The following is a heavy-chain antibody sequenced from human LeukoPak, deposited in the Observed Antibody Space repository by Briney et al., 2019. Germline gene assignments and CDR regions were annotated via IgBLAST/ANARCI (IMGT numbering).Heavy chain of an antibody. Sequence: GGSLRLSCADSGFTCSSSGMHWVRQAPGKVLEWVAVISSDGSNKYYADSVKGRFTISRDDSRNTLYLQMNSLRAEDTAVYFCAKDFISGSAHWGQGTLVTVSS. J-gene: IGHJ4*02. CDR2: ISSDGSNK. CDR3: AKDFISGSAH. D-gene: IGHD6-19*01. V-gene: IGHV3-30*18. CDR1: GFTCSSSG.